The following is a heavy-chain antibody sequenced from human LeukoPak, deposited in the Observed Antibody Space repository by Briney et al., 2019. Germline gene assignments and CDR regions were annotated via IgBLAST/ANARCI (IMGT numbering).Heavy chain of an antibody. CDR2: ISINGDKT. CDR1: GFTFSGHF. D-gene: IGHD1-26*01. CDR3: IKDRIGTWSFDH. J-gene: IGHJ4*02. V-gene: IGHV3-64D*06. Sequence: GGSLRLSCSASGFTFSGHFMHWVRQAPGKGLEYVSSISINGDKTYYAESVKGRFTISRDNSKNTLYLQLSSLRVEDTAVYYCIKDRIGTWSFDHWGQGTMLTVSS.